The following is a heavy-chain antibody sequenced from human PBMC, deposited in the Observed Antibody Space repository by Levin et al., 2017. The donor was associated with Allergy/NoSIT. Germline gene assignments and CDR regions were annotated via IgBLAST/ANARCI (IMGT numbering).Heavy chain of an antibody. V-gene: IGHV4-38-2*01. CDR1: GYSISSGYY. Sequence: PGGSLRLTCAVSGYSISSGYYWGWIRQPPGKGLEWIGSIYHSGSTYYNPSLKSRVTISVDTSKNQFSLKLSSVTAADTAVYYCARVEDSYSSASGIGYWGQGTLVTVSS. D-gene: IGHD6-6*01. J-gene: IGHJ4*02. CDR2: IYHSGST. CDR3: ARVEDSYSSASGIGY.